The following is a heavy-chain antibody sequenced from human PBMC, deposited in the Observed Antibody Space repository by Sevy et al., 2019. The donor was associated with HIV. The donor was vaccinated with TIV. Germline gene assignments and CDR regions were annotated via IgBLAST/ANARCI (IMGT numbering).Heavy chain of an antibody. CDR2: IFRNFRGVDVT. CDR3: AGARDDDTGSIDALAI. Sequence: GGSLRLSCAASGFTFRRYAMHWVRQAPGKGLEWVSTIFRNFRGVDVTYDADSLKGRFTISRDSSRNTLYLQMNSLRAEDTAVYYCAGARDDDTGSIDALAIWGQGTMVTGSS. V-gene: IGHV3-23*01. J-gene: IGHJ3*02. D-gene: IGHD1-1*01. CDR1: GFTFRRYA.